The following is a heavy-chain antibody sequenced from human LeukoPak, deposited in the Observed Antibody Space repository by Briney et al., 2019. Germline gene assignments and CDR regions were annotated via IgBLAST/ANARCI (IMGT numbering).Heavy chain of an antibody. CDR1: GFTVSSNY. D-gene: IGHD3-10*01. CDR3: ASVYGSGRYGGYDY. CDR2: IYSGGST. J-gene: IGHJ4*02. V-gene: IGHV3-53*01. Sequence: GGSLRLSCAASGFTVSSNYMSWVRQAPGKGLEGVSVIYSGGSTYYADSVKGRFTISRDNSKNTLYLQMNSLRAEDTAVYYCASVYGSGRYGGYDYWGQGTLVTVSS.